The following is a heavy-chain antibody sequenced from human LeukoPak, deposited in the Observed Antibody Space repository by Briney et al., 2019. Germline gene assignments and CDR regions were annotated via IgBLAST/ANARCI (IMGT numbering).Heavy chain of an antibody. D-gene: IGHD6-25*01. CDR2: TYYRSKWYN. Sequence: SQTLSLTCAISGDSVSSNSAAWNWIRQSPSRGLEWLGRTYYRSKWYNDYAVSVKSRITINPDTSKNQFSLQLNSVTAADTAVYYCARGRFIAAVMGWFDPWGQGTLVTVSS. CDR1: GDSVSSNSAA. CDR3: ARGRFIAAVMGWFDP. V-gene: IGHV6-1*01. J-gene: IGHJ5*02.